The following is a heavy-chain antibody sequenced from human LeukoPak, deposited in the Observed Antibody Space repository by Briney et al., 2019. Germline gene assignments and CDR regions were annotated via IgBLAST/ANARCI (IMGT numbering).Heavy chain of an antibody. Sequence: SETLSLTCTVSGGSISSYYWSWIRQPPGKGLEWIGYIYYGGSTNYNPSLKSRVTISVDTSKNQFSLKLSSVTAADTAVYYCARDPTTVTKGAFDIWGQGTMVTVSS. CDR1: GGSISSYY. CDR3: ARDPTTVTKGAFDI. J-gene: IGHJ3*02. D-gene: IGHD4-17*01. V-gene: IGHV4-59*01. CDR2: IYYGGST.